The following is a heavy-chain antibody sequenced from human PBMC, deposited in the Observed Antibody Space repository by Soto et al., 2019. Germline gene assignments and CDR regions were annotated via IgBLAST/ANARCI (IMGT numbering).Heavy chain of an antibody. CDR3: ARGLPAGTTGTGEWFDS. J-gene: IGHJ5*01. D-gene: IGHD1-1*01. CDR2: IYYSGST. CDR1: GGSISSYY. Sequence: PSETLSLTCTVSGGSISSYYWSWIRQPPGKGLEWIGYIYYSGSTNYNPSLKSRVTMSVDTSKNQFSLKLSSVTAADTAVYYCARGLPAGTTGTGEWFDSCRQGTLVIVSS. V-gene: IGHV4-59*08.